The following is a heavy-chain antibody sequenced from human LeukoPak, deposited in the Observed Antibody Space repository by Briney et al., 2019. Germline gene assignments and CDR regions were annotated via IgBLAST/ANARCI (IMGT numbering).Heavy chain of an antibody. Sequence: GESLKISCKGSGYSFTSYWIGWVRQMPGKGLEWMGIIYPGDSDTRYSPSFQGQVTISTDKSISTAYPQWSSLKASDTAIYYCARRRDGYNYPDAFDIWGQGTMVTVSS. CDR1: GYSFTSYW. J-gene: IGHJ3*02. V-gene: IGHV5-51*01. D-gene: IGHD5-24*01. CDR2: IYPGDSDT. CDR3: ARRRDGYNYPDAFDI.